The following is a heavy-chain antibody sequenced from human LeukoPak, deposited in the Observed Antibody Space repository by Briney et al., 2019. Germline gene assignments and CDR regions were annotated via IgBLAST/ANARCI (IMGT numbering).Heavy chain of an antibody. Sequence: SETLSLTCTVSGGSVSSGSYYWSWIRKPPGKGLEWIGYIYYSGSTNYNPSLKSRVTISVDTSKNQFSLKLSSVTAADTAVYYCARHEAVALYYFDYWGQGTLVTVSS. D-gene: IGHD6-19*01. CDR3: ARHEAVALYYFDY. CDR2: IYYSGST. V-gene: IGHV4-61*01. J-gene: IGHJ4*02. CDR1: GGSVSSGSYY.